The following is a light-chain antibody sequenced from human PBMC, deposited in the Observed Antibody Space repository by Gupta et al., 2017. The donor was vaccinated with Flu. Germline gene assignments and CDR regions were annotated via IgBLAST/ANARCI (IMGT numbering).Light chain of an antibody. Sequence: QAGLTQPPSVSGTPGQRVTISCSGSSSNIGSDYVIWYQQFPGTAPKVLIYRNHQRPSGVPARFSGAKSATSASLAISGLRSEDEAIYYCASWDVNMSGRVFGGGTKLTVL. J-gene: IGLJ3*02. V-gene: IGLV1-47*01. CDR3: ASWDVNMSGRV. CDR2: RNH. CDR1: SSNIGSDY.